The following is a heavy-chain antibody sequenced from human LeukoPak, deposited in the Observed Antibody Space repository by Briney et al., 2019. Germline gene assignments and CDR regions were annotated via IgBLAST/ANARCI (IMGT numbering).Heavy chain of an antibody. CDR1: GFAFSNNG. CDR2: ISYDGSNK. V-gene: IGHV3-30*18. J-gene: IGHJ6*02. D-gene: IGHD3-9*01. Sequence: PGGSLRLSCAASGFAFSNNGIHWVRQAPGKGLEWVAVISYDGSNKFYADSVKGRFTISRDNSKSTLYLQMKSLRAEDTAMYYCAEDLNPILTKPYGMDVWGQGTTVTVSS. CDR3: AEDLNPILTKPYGMDV.